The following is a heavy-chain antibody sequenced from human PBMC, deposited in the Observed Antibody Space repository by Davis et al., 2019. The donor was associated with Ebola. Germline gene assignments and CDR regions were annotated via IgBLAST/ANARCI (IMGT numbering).Heavy chain of an antibody. J-gene: IGHJ4*02. CDR1: GFTFSSYS. D-gene: IGHD3-22*01. V-gene: IGHV3-73*01. CDR3: TGTLYDSSGIHDY. Sequence: GGSLRLSCAASGFTFSSYSMNWVRQAPGKGLEWVGRIRSKANSYATAYAASVKGRFTISRDDSKNTAYLQMNSLKTEDTAVYYCTGTLYDSSGIHDYWGQGTLVTVSS. CDR2: IRSKANSYAT.